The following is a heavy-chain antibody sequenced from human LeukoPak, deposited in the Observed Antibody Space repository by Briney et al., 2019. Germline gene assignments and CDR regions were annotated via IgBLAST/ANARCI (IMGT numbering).Heavy chain of an antibody. D-gene: IGHD1-26*01. Sequence: SETLSLTCTVSGGSISSGGYYWSWIRQPPGKGLEWIGYIYHSGSTYYNSSLKSRVTISVDRSKNQFSLKLSSVTAADTAVYYCARAPMEWKLSQPFDYWGQGTLVTVSS. CDR2: IYHSGST. J-gene: IGHJ4*02. CDR1: GGSISSGGYY. CDR3: ARAPMEWKLSQPFDY. V-gene: IGHV4-30-2*01.